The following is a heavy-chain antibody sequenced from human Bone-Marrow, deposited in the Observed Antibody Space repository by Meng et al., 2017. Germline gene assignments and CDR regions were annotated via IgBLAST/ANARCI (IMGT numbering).Heavy chain of an antibody. J-gene: IGHJ4*02. V-gene: IGHV3-23*01. CDR1: GFTFSSYA. Sequence: GGSLRFSCAASGFTFSSYAMSWVRQAPGKGLEWVSAISGSGGSTYYADSVKGRFTISRDNSKNTLYLQMNSLRAEDTAVYYCAKDPGIAVAGGHWGQGTLVTVSS. D-gene: IGHD6-19*01. CDR3: AKDPGIAVAGGH. CDR2: ISGSGGST.